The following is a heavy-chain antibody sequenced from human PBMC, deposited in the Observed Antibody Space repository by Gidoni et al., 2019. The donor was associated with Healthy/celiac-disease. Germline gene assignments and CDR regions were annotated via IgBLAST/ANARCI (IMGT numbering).Heavy chain of an antibody. J-gene: IGHJ4*02. V-gene: IGHV1-3*01. Sequence: QVQLVQSGAEVKKPGASVKVSCKASGYTFTSYAMHWVRQAPGQRLEWMGWINAGNGNTKYSQKFQGRVTITRDTSASTAYMELSSLRSEDTAVYYCARTDVLRYFDWSHPFDYWGQGTLVTVSS. CDR1: GYTFTSYA. CDR3: ARTDVLRYFDWSHPFDY. D-gene: IGHD3-9*01. CDR2: INAGNGNT.